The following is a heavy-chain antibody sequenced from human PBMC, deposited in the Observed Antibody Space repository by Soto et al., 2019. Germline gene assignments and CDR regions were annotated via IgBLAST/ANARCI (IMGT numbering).Heavy chain of an antibody. V-gene: IGHV3-21*01. CDR1: GFTFSSYS. D-gene: IGHD3-22*01. CDR3: ARAASSGYYLMSTS. J-gene: IGHJ4*02. Sequence: GGSLRLSCAASGFTFSSYSMNWVRQAPGKGLEWVSSISSSSSYIYYADSVKGRFTISRDNAKNSLYLQMNSLRAEDTAVYYCARAASSGYYLMSTSWGQGTLVTVSS. CDR2: ISSSSSYI.